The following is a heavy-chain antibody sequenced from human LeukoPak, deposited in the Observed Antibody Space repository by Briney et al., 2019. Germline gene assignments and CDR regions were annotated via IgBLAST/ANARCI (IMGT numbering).Heavy chain of an antibody. CDR1: GGSISSDGFY. J-gene: IGHJ4*02. Sequence: SETLSLTCTVSGGSISSDGFYWSWVRQHPGKGLEWIGYISYSGSTYYNPSLKSRVSVSLDTSKSQFSLKLTSVTAADTAVYFCARGPSYCDFWGQGTLVTVSS. V-gene: IGHV4-31*03. CDR2: ISYSGST. CDR3: ARGPSYCDF.